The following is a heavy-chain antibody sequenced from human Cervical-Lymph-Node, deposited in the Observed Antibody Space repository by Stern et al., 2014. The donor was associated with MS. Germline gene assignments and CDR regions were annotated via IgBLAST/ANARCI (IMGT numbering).Heavy chain of an antibody. CDR2: ISRTGDTI. V-gene: IGHV3-11*01. J-gene: IGHJ6*02. CDR3: ARGGSAYYYGMDV. Sequence: VQLVESGGGLVKPGESLRLSCAASGFTFSDHYMSWVRQAPGKGLEWISYISRTGDTIYYADSVQGRFTISRDNVKNSLYLQINSLRAEDAALYYCARGGSAYYYGMDVWGQGTAVTVSS. CDR1: GFTFSDHY.